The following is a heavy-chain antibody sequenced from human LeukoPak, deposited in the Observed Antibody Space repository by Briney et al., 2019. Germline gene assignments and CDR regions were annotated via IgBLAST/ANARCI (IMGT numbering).Heavy chain of an antibody. Sequence: ASVKVSCKASGYTFTSYYMHWVRQAPGQGLEWMGIINPSGGSTSYAQKFQGRVTMTRDTSTSTVYMELSSLRSEDTAVYYCARESYYDYVWGSYRFPFDYWGQGTLVTVSS. J-gene: IGHJ4*02. V-gene: IGHV1-46*01. D-gene: IGHD3-16*02. CDR3: ARESYYDYVWGSYRFPFDY. CDR2: INPSGGST. CDR1: GYTFTSYY.